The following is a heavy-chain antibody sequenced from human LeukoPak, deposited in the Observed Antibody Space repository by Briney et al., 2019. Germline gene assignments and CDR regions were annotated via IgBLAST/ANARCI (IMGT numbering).Heavy chain of an antibody. CDR2: INPSGGST. V-gene: IGHV1-46*01. D-gene: IGHD7-27*01. CDR3: ARSRRWGSGFDY. J-gene: IGHJ4*02. CDR1: GYTFTSYY. Sequence: ASVKVSCKASGYTFTSYYMHWVRQAPGQGLEWMGIINPSGGSTSYAQKFQGRVTMTRDTSISTAYMELSRLRSDDTAVYYCARSRRWGSGFDYWGQGTLVTVSS.